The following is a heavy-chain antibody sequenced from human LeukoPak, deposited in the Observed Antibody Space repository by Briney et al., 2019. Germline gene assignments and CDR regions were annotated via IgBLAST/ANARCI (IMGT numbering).Heavy chain of an antibody. J-gene: IGHJ4*02. CDR2: IYYSGST. Sequence: SETLSLTCAVYGGSFSGYYWSWIRRPPGKGLEWIGYIYYSGSTYYSPSLKSRVTISLDTSKNQFSLILSSVTAADTAVYYCARVPLNYGDYRYFDYWGQGTLVPVSS. D-gene: IGHD4-17*01. CDR1: GGSFSGYY. CDR3: ARVPLNYGDYRYFDY. V-gene: IGHV4-34*09.